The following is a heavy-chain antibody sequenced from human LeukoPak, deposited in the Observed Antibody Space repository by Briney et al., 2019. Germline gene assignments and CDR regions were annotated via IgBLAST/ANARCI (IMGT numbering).Heavy chain of an antibody. V-gene: IGHV1-8*03. CDR3: VRVGGSPWLV. CDR2: MNPHSGNT. Sequence: GASVKVSCKAFEYTFTSHDINWVRQAAGQGLEWMGWMNPHSGNTGSAQKFQARVTFTRNTSMSTAYMELSSLRSEDKAMYYCVRVGGSPWLVWSQGTMVTVS. CDR1: EYTFTSHD. J-gene: IGHJ3*01. D-gene: IGHD4-23*01.